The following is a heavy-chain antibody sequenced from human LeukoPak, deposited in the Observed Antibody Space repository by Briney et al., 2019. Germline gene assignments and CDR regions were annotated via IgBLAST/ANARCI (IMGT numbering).Heavy chain of an antibody. CDR1: GFTFSSYA. CDR2: ISYDGSNK. V-gene: IGHV3-30-3*01. CDR3: ARDFLGGVYCSGGSCPWGWFDP. J-gene: IGHJ5*02. Sequence: GGSLRLSCAASGFTFSSYAMHWVRQAPGKGLEWVAVISYDGSNKYYADSVKGRFTISRDNSKNTLYLQMNSLRADDTAVYYCARDFLGGVYCSGGSCPWGWFDPWGQGTLVTVSS. D-gene: IGHD2-15*01.